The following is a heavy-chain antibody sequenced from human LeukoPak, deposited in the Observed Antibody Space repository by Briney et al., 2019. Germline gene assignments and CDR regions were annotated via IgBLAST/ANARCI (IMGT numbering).Heavy chain of an antibody. J-gene: IGHJ4*02. CDR2: MNPNSGNT. Sequence: ASVKVSCKASGYPFTSYDINWERQATGQGLEWMGWMNPNSGNTGYAQKFQGRVTMTRDTSISTAYMELSSLRSDDTAVYYCARTWGSLDYWGQGALVTVSS. V-gene: IGHV1-8*01. CDR3: ARTWGSLDY. D-gene: IGHD7-27*01. CDR1: GYPFTSYD.